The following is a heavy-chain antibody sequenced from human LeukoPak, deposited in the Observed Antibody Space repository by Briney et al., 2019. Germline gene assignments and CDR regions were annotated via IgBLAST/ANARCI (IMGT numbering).Heavy chain of an antibody. CDR3: ARGGIVVVVAATGWFDP. Sequence: ASVKVSCKASGYTFTSYYMHWVRQAPGQWLEWMGIINPSGGSTSYAQKFQGRVTMTRDTSTSTVYMELSSLRSEDTAVYYCARGGIVVVVAATGWFDPWGQGTLVTVSS. CDR2: INPSGGST. V-gene: IGHV1-46*01. J-gene: IGHJ5*02. D-gene: IGHD2-15*01. CDR1: GYTFTSYY.